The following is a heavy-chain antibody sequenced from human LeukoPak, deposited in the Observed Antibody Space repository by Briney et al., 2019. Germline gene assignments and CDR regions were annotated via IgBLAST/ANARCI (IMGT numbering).Heavy chain of an antibody. D-gene: IGHD3-22*01. J-gene: IGHJ4*02. CDR1: EFTVSRNY. V-gene: IGHV3-53*01. Sequence: GGSLRLSCTASEFTVSRNYMLWVRQAPGKGLEWVSLIFSNGDTHYADSVKGRFTISRDTSKNTLYLQMNSLGAEDTAVYYCARYFDSSGYRPFDYWGQGTLVTVSS. CDR2: IFSNGDT. CDR3: ARYFDSSGYRPFDY.